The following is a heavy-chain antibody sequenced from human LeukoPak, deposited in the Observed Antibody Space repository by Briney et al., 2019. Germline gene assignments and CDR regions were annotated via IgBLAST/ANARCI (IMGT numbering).Heavy chain of an antibody. CDR1: GGSISSYY. J-gene: IGHJ4*02. CDR3: ARDVGGFDY. V-gene: IGHV4-59*01. Sequence: SETLSLTCTVSGGSISSYYWSWIRQPPGKGLEWIGYIYYSGSTNYNPSLKGRVTMSVDTSKKQFSLKLSSVTAADTAVYYCARDVGGFDYWGQGTLVTVSS. CDR2: IYYSGST.